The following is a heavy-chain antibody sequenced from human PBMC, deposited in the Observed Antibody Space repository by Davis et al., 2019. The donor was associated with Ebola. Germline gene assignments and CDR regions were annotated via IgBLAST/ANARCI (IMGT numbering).Heavy chain of an antibody. J-gene: IGHJ4*02. Sequence: GESLKISCAASGFTFSSYGMHWVRQAPGKGLEWVAVISYDGSNKYYADSVKGRFTISRDNSKNTLYLQMNSLRAEDTAVYYCARVSGEQWLVHHFDYWGQGTLVTVSS. D-gene: IGHD6-19*01. CDR2: ISYDGSNK. CDR1: GFTFSSYG. V-gene: IGHV3-30*03. CDR3: ARVSGEQWLVHHFDY.